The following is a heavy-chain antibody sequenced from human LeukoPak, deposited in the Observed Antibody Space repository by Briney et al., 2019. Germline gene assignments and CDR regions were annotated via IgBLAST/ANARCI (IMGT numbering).Heavy chain of an antibody. CDR1: GITFSTYE. CDR3: AREGSSGRTSDY. Sequence: PGGSLRLSCAASGITFSTYEMNWVRQAPGKGLEWVAVIWYDGSNKYYADSVKGRFTISRDNSKNTLYLQMNSLRAEDTAVYYCAREGSSGRTSDYWGQGTLVTVSS. V-gene: IGHV3-33*08. D-gene: IGHD3-22*01. J-gene: IGHJ4*02. CDR2: IWYDGSNK.